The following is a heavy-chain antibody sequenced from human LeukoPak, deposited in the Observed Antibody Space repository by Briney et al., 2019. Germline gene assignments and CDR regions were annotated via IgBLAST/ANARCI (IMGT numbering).Heavy chain of an antibody. CDR3: AIVVGSDYCLDF. D-gene: IGHD2-15*01. CDR2: IYRGGSAK. CDR1: GLSFSDYT. J-gene: IGHJ6*02. Sequence: PGGSLRLSCAASGLSFSDYTVNWVRQAPGKGLEWMSNIYRGGSAKYYVDSVKGRFTISRDNAKNSVSLQMSSLRDEDTAVYYFAIVVGSDYCLDFWGQGTTVTVSS. V-gene: IGHV3-7*03.